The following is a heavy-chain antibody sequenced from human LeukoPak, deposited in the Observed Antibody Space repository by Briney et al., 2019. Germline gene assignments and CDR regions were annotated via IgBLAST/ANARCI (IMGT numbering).Heavy chain of an antibody. CDR2: LYYSGST. CDR3: ARWEESDAFDI. Sequence: SETLSLTCTVSGGSISSRSHSWGWIRQPPGKGLEWIGSLYYSGSTYYNPSLKSRVTISVDTSKNQFSLKLSSVTAADTALYYCARWEESDAFDIWDQGTMVTVSS. J-gene: IGHJ3*02. CDR1: GGSISSRSHS. V-gene: IGHV4-39*01. D-gene: IGHD1-26*01.